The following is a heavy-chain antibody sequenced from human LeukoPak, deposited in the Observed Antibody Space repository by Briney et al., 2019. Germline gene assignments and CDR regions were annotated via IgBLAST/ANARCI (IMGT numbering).Heavy chain of an antibody. Sequence: SETLSLTCTVSGGSISSSSYYWGWIRQPPGKGLEWIGSIYYSGSTYYNPSLKSRVTISVDTSKNQFSLKLSSVTAADTAVYYCARSVNPYYYYYMDAWGKGTTVTVSS. J-gene: IGHJ6*03. CDR1: GGSISSSSYY. D-gene: IGHD1-14*01. V-gene: IGHV4-39*07. CDR3: ARSVNPYYYYYMDA. CDR2: IYYSGST.